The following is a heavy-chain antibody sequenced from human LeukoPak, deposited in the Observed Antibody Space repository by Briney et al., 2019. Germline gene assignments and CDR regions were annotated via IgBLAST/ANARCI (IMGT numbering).Heavy chain of an antibody. V-gene: IGHV3-23*01. Sequence: GGSLRLSCAASGFTFSSYAMSWVRQPPGKGLEWVSAISGSGGSTYYADSVKGRFTISRDNSKNKLYLQMNSLRAEDTAVYYCANTMIADAFDIWGQGTMVTVSS. CDR1: GFTFSSYA. J-gene: IGHJ3*02. CDR2: ISGSGGST. CDR3: ANTMIADAFDI. D-gene: IGHD3-22*01.